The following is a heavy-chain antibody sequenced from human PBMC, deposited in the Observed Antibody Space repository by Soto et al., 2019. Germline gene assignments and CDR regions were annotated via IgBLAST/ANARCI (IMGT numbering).Heavy chain of an antibody. CDR1: GFSLSTSGVG. V-gene: IGHV2-5*02. CDR3: AHSASYYDILTGYPKVKNWSAP. D-gene: IGHD3-9*01. J-gene: IGHJ5*02. CDR2: IYWDDDK. Sequence: QITLKESGPTLVKPTQTLTLTCTFSGFSLSTSGVGVGWIRQPPGKALEWLALIYWDDDKRYSPSLKSRLTITKDTSKNQVVLTMTNMDPVDTATYYCAHSASYYDILTGYPKVKNWSAPWGQGTLVTVSS.